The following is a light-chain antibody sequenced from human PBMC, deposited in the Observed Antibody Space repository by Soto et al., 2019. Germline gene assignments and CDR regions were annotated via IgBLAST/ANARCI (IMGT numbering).Light chain of an antibody. V-gene: IGKV3-11*01. CDR3: QQRSNWLWT. CDR1: QSVSSY. CDR2: DAS. Sequence: EIVLTQSPATLSLSPGERATLSCRASQSVSSYLAWYQQKPGQAPRLLIYDASNRATGIPARFSGSGSGTDFTLTISSPEPEDFAVYYCQQRSNWLWTFGQGTKVEIK. J-gene: IGKJ1*01.